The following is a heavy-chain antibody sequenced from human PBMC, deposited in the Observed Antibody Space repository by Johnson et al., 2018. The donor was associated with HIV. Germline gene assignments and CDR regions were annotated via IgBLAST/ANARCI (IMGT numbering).Heavy chain of an antibody. Sequence: QVQLVESGGGVVQPGRSLRLSCAASGFTFSSYGMHWVRQAPGKGLEWVAVIWYDGSNKYYAESVKGRFTVSRDNAKNSLYVQMNSLRGEDTAVYYCARALADGWFSYDVFDIWGQGTMVTVSS. CDR2: IWYDGSNK. J-gene: IGHJ3*02. CDR3: ARALADGWFSYDVFDI. D-gene: IGHD3-10*01. CDR1: GFTFSSYG. V-gene: IGHV3-33*01.